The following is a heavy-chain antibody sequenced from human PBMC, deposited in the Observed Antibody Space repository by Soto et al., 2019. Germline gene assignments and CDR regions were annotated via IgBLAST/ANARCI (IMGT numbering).Heavy chain of an antibody. CDR2: TYYRSKWYN. CDR1: GDSVPSNSAA. Sequence: PSQTLSLTCAISGDSVPSNSAAWNWIRQSPSRGLEWLGRTYYRSKWYNDYAVSVKSRITINPDTSKNQFSLQLNSVTPEDTAVYYCARADGYNFYYYYGMDVWGQGTTVTVSS. CDR3: ARADGYNFYYYYGMDV. J-gene: IGHJ6*02. V-gene: IGHV6-1*01. D-gene: IGHD5-12*01.